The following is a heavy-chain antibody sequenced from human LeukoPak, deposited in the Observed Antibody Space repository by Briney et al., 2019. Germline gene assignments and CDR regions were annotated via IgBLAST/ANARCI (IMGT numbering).Heavy chain of an antibody. D-gene: IGHD5-18*01. Sequence: GGSLRLSCAGSGFSFSNYWMSWVRQAPGKGLEWVANIKQDGSEKYYVDSVKGRFTISRDNAKNSLYLQTNSLRAEDTAVYYCAKDQVRGYSYGIKDYWGQGTLVTVSS. CDR3: AKDQVRGYSYGIKDY. CDR1: GFSFSNYW. V-gene: IGHV3-7*01. CDR2: IKQDGSEK. J-gene: IGHJ4*02.